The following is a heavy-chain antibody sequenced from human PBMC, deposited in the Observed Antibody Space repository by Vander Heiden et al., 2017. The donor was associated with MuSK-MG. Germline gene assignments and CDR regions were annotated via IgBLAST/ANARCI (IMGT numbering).Heavy chain of an antibody. CDR1: GGTFRSYA. J-gene: IGHJ4*02. Sequence: PLAPSGAEVKKPGSSVKVSCKASGGTFRSYAISWVRQAPGQGLEWMGGFNPIFGTANYAQKFQGRVTITADESTSTAYMELSRLRSEDTAVYYCAIESSVYSWEYYFDYWGQGTLVTVSS. V-gene: IGHV1-69*01. CDR3: AIESSVYSWEYYFDY. CDR2: FNPIFGTA. D-gene: IGHD3-22*01.